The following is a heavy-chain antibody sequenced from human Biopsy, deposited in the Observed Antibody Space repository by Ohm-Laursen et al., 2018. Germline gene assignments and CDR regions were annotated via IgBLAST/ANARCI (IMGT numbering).Heavy chain of an antibody. CDR1: AYSFTSYY. J-gene: IGHJ6*02. D-gene: IGHD3-22*01. CDR3: AGAPEGVVLTDYYYYYGMDV. CDR2: INPSGSTT. V-gene: IGHV1-46*01. Sequence: GASVTVSCNASAYSFTSYYMHWVRQAPGQGLEWMGMINPSGSTTIYPQIFQGRVTMTRDTSISTAYMQLSRLRSEDTAVFYCAGAPEGVVLTDYYYYYGMDVWGQGTTVTVSS.